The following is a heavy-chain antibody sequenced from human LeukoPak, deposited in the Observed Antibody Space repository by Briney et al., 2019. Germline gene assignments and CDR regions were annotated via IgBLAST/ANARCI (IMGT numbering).Heavy chain of an antibody. D-gene: IGHD3-22*01. Sequence: GGSLRLSCAASGFTFSSYAMSWVRQAPGKGLEWVSAISGSGGSTYYADSVKGRFTISRHNSKNTLYLQMNSLRAEDTAVYYCAINYYDSSGYYYKDYWGQGTLVTVSS. CDR3: AINYYDSSGYYYKDY. CDR1: GFTFSSYA. J-gene: IGHJ4*02. CDR2: ISGSGGST. V-gene: IGHV3-23*01.